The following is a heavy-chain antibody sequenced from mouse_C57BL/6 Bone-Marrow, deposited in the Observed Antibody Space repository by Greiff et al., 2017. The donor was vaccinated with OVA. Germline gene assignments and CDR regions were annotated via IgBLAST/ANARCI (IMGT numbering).Heavy chain of an antibody. V-gene: IGHV1-69*01. CDR2: IDPSDSYT. CDR1: GYTFTSYW. CDR3: ARDPPWFAY. Sequence: LQQPGAELVMPGASVKLSCKASGYTFTSYWMHWVKQRPGQGLEWIGEIDPSDSYTNYNQKFKGKSTLTVDKSSSTAYMQLSSLTSEDSAVYYCARDPPWFAYWGQGTLVTVSA. J-gene: IGHJ3*01.